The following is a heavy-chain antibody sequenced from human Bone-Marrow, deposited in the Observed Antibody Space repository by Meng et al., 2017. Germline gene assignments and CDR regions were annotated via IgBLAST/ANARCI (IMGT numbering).Heavy chain of an antibody. Sequence: GSLRLSCAVYGGSFSGYYWSWIRQPPGKGLEWIGRIYTSGSTNYNPSLKSRVTMSVDTSKNQFSLKLSSVTAADTAVYYCARNSGGSYGAFDIWGQGTMVTVSS. D-gene: IGHD1-26*01. CDR1: GGSFSGYY. V-gene: IGHV4-59*10. J-gene: IGHJ3*02. CDR2: IYTSGST. CDR3: ARNSGGSYGAFDI.